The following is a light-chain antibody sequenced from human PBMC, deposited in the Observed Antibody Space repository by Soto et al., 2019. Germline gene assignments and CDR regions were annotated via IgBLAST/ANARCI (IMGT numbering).Light chain of an antibody. CDR3: VYYSTVPSPQWV. CDR2: KVD. J-gene: IGLJ3*02. Sequence: QSALTQPASVSGSPGQSITIPCSGRSSDLGGLNYVSWYQQHPGKVPKLIIYKVDNRPSGISDRFSASKSGNTASLTISGLRAVTGAPYYCVYYSTVPSPQWV. V-gene: IGLV2-14*01. CDR1: SSDLGGLNY.